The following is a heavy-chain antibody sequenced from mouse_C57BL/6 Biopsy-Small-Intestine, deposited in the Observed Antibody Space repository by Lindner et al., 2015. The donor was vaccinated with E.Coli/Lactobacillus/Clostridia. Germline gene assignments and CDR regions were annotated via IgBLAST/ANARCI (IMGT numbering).Heavy chain of an antibody. V-gene: IGHV1-80*01. D-gene: IGHD1-1*01. J-gene: IGHJ2*01. CDR2: IYPGDGDT. Sequence: VQLQESGAELVKPGASVKISCKASGYAFSSYWMNWVKQRPGKGLEWIGQIYPGDGDTNYNGKFKGKATLTADKSSSTAYMQLSSLTSEDSAVYFCARPFYYGSRGYYFDYWGQGTTLTVSS. CDR1: GYAFSSYW. CDR3: ARPFYYGSRGYYFDY.